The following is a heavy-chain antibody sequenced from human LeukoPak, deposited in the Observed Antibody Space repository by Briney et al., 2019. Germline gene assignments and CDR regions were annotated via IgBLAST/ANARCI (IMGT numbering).Heavy chain of an antibody. J-gene: IGHJ4*02. V-gene: IGHV3-30*03. CDR2: ISYDGSNK. Sequence: GGSLRLSCAASGFTFSSYGMHWVRQAPGKGLEWVAVISYDGSNKYYADSVKGRFTISRDNSKNTLYLQMNSLRAEDTAVYYCARGHSYGFGHFDYWGQGTLVTVSS. CDR3: ARGHSYGFGHFDY. CDR1: GFTFSSYG. D-gene: IGHD5-18*01.